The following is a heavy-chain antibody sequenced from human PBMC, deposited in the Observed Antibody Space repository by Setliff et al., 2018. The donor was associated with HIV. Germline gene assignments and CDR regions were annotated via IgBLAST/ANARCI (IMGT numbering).Heavy chain of an antibody. D-gene: IGHD3-9*01. J-gene: IGHJ3*01. Sequence: SVKVSCKASGGTFSSYVISWVRQAPGQGLEWMGGIAPNLRMPNYIQKFKGRLTITADESTSTVYMELTNLRSEDTAMYYCAREKSPVLEYFDWLKPRHVFDVWGQGTVVTVSS. CDR3: AREKSPVLEYFDWLKPRHVFDV. CDR1: GGTFSSYV. CDR2: IAPNLRMP. V-gene: IGHV1-69*10.